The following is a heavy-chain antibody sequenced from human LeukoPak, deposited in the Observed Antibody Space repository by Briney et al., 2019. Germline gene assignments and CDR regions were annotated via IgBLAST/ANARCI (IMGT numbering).Heavy chain of an antibody. D-gene: IGHD2-15*01. V-gene: IGHV1-69*06. CDR2: IIPIFGTA. J-gene: IGHJ5*02. CDR3: ARDRREYCSGGSCYSGFDP. CDR1: GGTFSSYA. Sequence: SVKVSCKASGGTFSSYAISWVRQAPGQGLEWMGGIIPIFGTANYAQKFQGRVTITADKSTSTAYMELSSLRSEDTAVYYCARDRREYCSGGSCYSGFDPWGQGTLVTVSS.